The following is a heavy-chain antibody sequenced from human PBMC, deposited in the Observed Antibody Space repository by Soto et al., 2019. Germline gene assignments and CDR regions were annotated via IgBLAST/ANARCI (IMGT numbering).Heavy chain of an antibody. CDR3: ARASRVVVPAATLGY. V-gene: IGHV3-30-3*01. J-gene: IGHJ4*02. CDR2: ISYDGSNK. D-gene: IGHD2-2*01. Sequence: QVQLVESGGGVVQPGRSLRLSCAASGFTFSSYAMHWVRQAPGKGLEWVAVISYDGSNKYYADSVKGRFTISRDNSKNTLYLQMNSLRAEDTAVYYCARASRVVVPAATLGYWGQGPLVTVSS. CDR1: GFTFSSYA.